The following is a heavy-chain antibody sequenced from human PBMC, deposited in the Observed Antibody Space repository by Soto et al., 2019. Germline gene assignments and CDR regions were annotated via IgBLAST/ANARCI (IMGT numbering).Heavy chain of an antibody. CDR1: GYTFTSYG. Sequence: QVQLVQSGAEVKKPGASVKVSCKASGYTFTSYGISWVRQAPGQGLEWMGWISAYNGNTNYAQKLQGRVTMTTDTSTSTADMELRSLRSDDTAVYYCARVGGSYYVGYCYYGMDVWGQGTTVTVSS. CDR3: ARVGGSYYVGYCYYGMDV. D-gene: IGHD1-26*01. V-gene: IGHV1-18*01. CDR2: ISAYNGNT. J-gene: IGHJ6*02.